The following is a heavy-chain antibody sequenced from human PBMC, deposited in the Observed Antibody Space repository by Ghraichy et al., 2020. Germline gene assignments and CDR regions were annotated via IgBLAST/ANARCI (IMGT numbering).Heavy chain of an antibody. CDR2: ISSSSSYT. Sequence: GGSLRLSCAASGFTFNDNYMSWIRQAPGKGLEWVSYISSSSSYTNYADSVKGRFTISRDNARNSVYLQMNSLSPEDTAVYFCARDRGQIADWGRGTLVTVSS. J-gene: IGHJ4*02. CDR1: GFTFNDNY. V-gene: IGHV3-11*06. CDR3: ARDRGQIAD. D-gene: IGHD3-22*01.